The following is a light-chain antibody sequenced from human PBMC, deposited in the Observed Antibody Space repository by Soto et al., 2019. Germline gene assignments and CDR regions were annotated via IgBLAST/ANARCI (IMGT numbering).Light chain of an antibody. CDR1: QSISSW. Sequence: DIQMTQSPSTLSASVGDRVTITCRASQSISSWLAWYQQKPGKAPKLLIYDASSLQGGVPSRFSGSGSGTDFTLTISSLQPDDFATYYCQQYNTYSSFGQGTKLEIK. CDR3: QQYNTYSS. CDR2: DAS. V-gene: IGKV1-5*01. J-gene: IGKJ2*01.